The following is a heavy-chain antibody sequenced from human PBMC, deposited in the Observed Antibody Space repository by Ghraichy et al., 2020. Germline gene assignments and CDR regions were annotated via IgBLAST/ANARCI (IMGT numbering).Heavy chain of an antibody. CDR2: INHSGST. Sequence: SETLSLTCAVYGGSFSGYYWSWIRQPPGKGLEWIGEINHSGSTNYNPSLKSRVTISVDTSKNQFSLKLSSVTAADTAVYYCARERVYAWGSYRYRGYFDYWGQGTLVTVSS. V-gene: IGHV4-34*01. CDR3: ARERVYAWGSYRYRGYFDY. D-gene: IGHD3-16*02. CDR1: GGSFSGYY. J-gene: IGHJ4*02.